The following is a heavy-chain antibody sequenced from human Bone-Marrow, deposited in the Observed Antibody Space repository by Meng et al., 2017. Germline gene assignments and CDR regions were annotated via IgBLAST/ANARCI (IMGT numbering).Heavy chain of an antibody. Sequence: GGSLRLSCAASGFTFSSYWMSWVRQAPGKGLEWVANIKQDGSEKYYVDSVKGRFTISRDNAKNSLYLQMNSLRAEDTAVYYCARDREQHNKIYYYYYGMDVWGQGTTVTVSS. D-gene: IGHD6-13*01. V-gene: IGHV3-7*01. CDR3: ARDREQHNKIYYYYYGMDV. J-gene: IGHJ6*02. CDR1: GFTFSSYW. CDR2: IKQDGSEK.